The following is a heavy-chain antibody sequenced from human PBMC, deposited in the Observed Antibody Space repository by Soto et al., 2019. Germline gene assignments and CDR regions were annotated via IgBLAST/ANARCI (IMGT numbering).Heavy chain of an antibody. CDR3: ARDQGGLGLYYGMDV. Sequence: PGGSLRLSCAASGFTFSSYWMSWVRQAPGKGLEWVANIKQDGSEKYYVDSVKGRFTISRDNAKNSLYLQMNSLRAEDTAVYYCARDQGGLGLYYGMDVWGQGTTVTVSS. D-gene: IGHD5-12*01. CDR2: IKQDGSEK. V-gene: IGHV3-7*01. J-gene: IGHJ6*02. CDR1: GFTFSSYW.